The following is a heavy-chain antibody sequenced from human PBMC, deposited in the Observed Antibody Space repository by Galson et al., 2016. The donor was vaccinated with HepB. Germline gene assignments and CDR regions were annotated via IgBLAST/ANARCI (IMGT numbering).Heavy chain of an antibody. Sequence: SLRLSCAGSGFAFSNYWMHWVRQIPGKGLVWVSTTNSPESIKTYADSAKGRFTISRDNSKNTLYLQMNSLRAEDTAVYYCVRDSYYDSSTWGQGTLVTVSS. V-gene: IGHV3-74*01. CDR1: GFAFSNYW. CDR3: VRDSYYDSST. CDR2: TNSPESIK. D-gene: IGHD3-22*01. J-gene: IGHJ4*02.